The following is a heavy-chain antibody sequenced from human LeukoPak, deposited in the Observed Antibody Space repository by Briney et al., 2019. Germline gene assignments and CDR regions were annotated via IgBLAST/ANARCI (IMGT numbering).Heavy chain of an antibody. CDR1: GYTFTSYG. CDR3: ARGAAAFDI. D-gene: IGHD6-13*01. CDR2: INPNSGGT. V-gene: IGHV1-2*02. J-gene: IGHJ3*02. Sequence: ASVKVSCKASGYTFTSYGISWVRQAPGQGLEWMGWINPNSGGTNYAQKFQGRVTMTRDTSISTAYMELSRLRSDDTAVYYCARGAAAFDIWGQGTMVTVSS.